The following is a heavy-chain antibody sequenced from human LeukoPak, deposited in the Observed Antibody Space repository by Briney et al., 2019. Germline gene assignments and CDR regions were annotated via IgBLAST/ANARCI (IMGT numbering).Heavy chain of an antibody. V-gene: IGHV3-7*01. CDR3: ARGGSWSFDY. CDR1: GFTFSSYF. J-gene: IGHJ4*02. CDR2: IKPDGSET. Sequence: PGASLRPSCAASGFTFSSYFMNWVRQAPGKGLEWVANIKPDGSETYYVDSVKGRFTISRDNTKNSLYLQMDSLRAEDTAVYYCARGGSWSFDYWGQGTLVSVSS. D-gene: IGHD3-10*01.